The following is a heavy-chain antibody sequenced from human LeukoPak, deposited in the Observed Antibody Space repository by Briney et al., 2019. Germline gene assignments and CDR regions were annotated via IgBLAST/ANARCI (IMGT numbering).Heavy chain of an antibody. V-gene: IGHV4-31*03. Sequence: SETLSLTCTVSGGSISSGGYYWSWIRQHPGKGLEWIGYIYYSGSTYYNPSLKSRVTISVDTSKNQFSLKPSSVTAADTAVYYCARALNYYDSSGSNDAFDIWGQGTMVTVSS. CDR1: GGSISSGGYY. CDR3: ARALNYYDSSGSNDAFDI. CDR2: IYYSGST. D-gene: IGHD3-22*01. J-gene: IGHJ3*02.